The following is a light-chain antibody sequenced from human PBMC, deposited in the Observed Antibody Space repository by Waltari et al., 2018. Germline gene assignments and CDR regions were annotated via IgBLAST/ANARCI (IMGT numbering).Light chain of an antibody. CDR3: NSRDSSGNHVL. CDR1: SLRTYY. CDR2: GKN. Sequence: SSELTQDPAVSVALGQTVRITCQVDSLRTYYASWYQQRPGQAPVLVIYGKNNRPSGIPDRFSGSSSGNTASLTISGAQAEDEADYYCNSRDSSGNHVLFGGGTKLTVL. J-gene: IGLJ2*01. V-gene: IGLV3-19*01.